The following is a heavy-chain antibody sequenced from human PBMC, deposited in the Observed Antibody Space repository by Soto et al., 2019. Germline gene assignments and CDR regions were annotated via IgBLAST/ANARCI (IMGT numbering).Heavy chain of an antibody. CDR2: IYYSGST. CDR3: ARAPLGGYFDY. CDR1: GGSISSYY. J-gene: IGHJ4*02. V-gene: IGHV4-59*01. Sequence: NPSETLSLTCTVSGGSISSYYWSWIRQPPGKGLEWIGYIYYSGSTNYNPSLKSRVTISVDTSKNQFSLKLSSVTAADTAVYYCARAPLGGYFDYWGQGTLVTVSS. D-gene: IGHD3-22*01.